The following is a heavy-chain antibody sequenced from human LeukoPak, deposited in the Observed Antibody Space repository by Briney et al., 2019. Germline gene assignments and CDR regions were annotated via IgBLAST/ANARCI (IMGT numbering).Heavy chain of an antibody. CDR3: TTDPFYDSAGFGF. CDR2: IEAKAHGGTT. CDR1: SCTFSDAW. V-gene: IGHV3-15*07. Sequence: PGGSLSLSCAASSCTFSDAWMNWVRQAPGQGLEWVGSIEAKAHGGTTNYAAPVKGRFTISRDDSKNTLYLQMSSLKTEDTAVYYCTTDPFYDSAGFGFWGQGTLVTVS. D-gene: IGHD3-22*01. J-gene: IGHJ4*02.